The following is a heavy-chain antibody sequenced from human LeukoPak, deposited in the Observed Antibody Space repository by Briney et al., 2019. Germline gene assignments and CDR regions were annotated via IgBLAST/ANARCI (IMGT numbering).Heavy chain of an antibody. CDR3: AKDVVNSGPRGYFDY. V-gene: IGHV3-23*01. Sequence: GGSLRLSCAAPGFTFSSCAMSWVRQAPGKGLEWVSAISGGGGTTYYADSVKGRFTISRDKSLSTVYLQMYSLRAEDTAVYYCAKDVVNSGPRGYFDYWGQGTLVAVSS. CDR2: ISGGGGTT. CDR1: GFTFSSCA. D-gene: IGHD6-19*01. J-gene: IGHJ4*02.